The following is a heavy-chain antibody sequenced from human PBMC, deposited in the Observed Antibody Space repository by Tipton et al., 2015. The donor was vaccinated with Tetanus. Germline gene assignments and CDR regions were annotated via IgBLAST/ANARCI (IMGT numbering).Heavy chain of an antibody. J-gene: IGHJ5*02. CDR3: ARRTSIVGATINWFDP. CDR1: GYSFTSYW. CDR2: IYPGDSDT. V-gene: IGHV5-51*01. D-gene: IGHD1-26*01. Sequence: QSGAEVKKPGESLKISCKGSGYSFTSYWIGWVRQMPGKGLEWMGIIYPGDSDTRYSPSFQGQVTISADKSISTAYPQWSSLKASDTAMYYCARRTSIVGATINWFDPWGQGTLVTVSS.